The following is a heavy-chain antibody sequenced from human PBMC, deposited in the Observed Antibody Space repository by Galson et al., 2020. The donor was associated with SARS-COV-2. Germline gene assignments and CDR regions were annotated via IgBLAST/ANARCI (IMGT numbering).Heavy chain of an antibody. D-gene: IGHD3-9*01. CDR3: ARQILTGYYSFYYFDF. J-gene: IGHJ4*02. CDR2: IYYTESN. CDR1: GGTISSSNYY. V-gene: IGHV4-39*01. Sequence: SETLSLTCTVSGGTISSSNYYWGWVSQHPGEGLEWIGSIYYTESNYYNPSLTLRVTISVDTSRNQFSLKLSPVTAADTAVYYCARQILTGYYSFYYFDFWGQGTLVTVSS.